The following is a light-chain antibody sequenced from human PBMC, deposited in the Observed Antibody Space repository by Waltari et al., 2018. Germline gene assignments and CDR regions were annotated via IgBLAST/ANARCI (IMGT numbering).Light chain of an antibody. CDR3: QSYDSSLSGVV. V-gene: IGLV1-40*01. Sequence: QSVLTQPPSVSGAPGQRVTISCPGSSSNIGAGYAVHWYQQLAGPAPKLPIYGTRTRPAGVPDRFSGSKSGTSASLAITGLQAEDEADYYCQSYDSSLSGVVFGGGTKLTVL. CDR1: SSNIGAGYA. J-gene: IGLJ2*01. CDR2: GTR.